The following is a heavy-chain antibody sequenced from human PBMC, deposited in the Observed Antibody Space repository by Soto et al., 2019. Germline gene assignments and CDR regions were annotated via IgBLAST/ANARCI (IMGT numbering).Heavy chain of an antibody. V-gene: IGHV1-46*01. CDR3: ARQRGIDYYYYGMDV. Sequence: QVQLVQSGAEVKKPGASVKVSCKASGYTFTSYYMHWVRQAPGQGLEWMGIINPSGGSTSYAQKFQGRVTMTRDTSTSTVYMELSSLRSEDTAVYYCARQRGIDYYYYGMDVWGQGTTVTVSS. J-gene: IGHJ6*02. D-gene: IGHD7-27*01. CDR1: GYTFTSYY. CDR2: INPSGGST.